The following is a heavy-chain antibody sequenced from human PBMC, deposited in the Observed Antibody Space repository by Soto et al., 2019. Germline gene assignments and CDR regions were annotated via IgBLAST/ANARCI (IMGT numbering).Heavy chain of an antibody. J-gene: IGHJ4*02. V-gene: IGHV3-23*04. Sequence: EVQLVESGGGLVQPGVSLRLSCAASGFTFSSFAMSWVRQAPGKGLEWVSSITDSGGSTFYADSVKGRLTTSRDNSKSTLYLQMNSLRAEDTAVYYCAKYKGVIHHLMFDCWGQGTLVTVSS. CDR1: GFTFSSFA. D-gene: IGHD2-21*01. CDR3: AKYKGVIHHLMFDC. CDR2: ITDSGGST.